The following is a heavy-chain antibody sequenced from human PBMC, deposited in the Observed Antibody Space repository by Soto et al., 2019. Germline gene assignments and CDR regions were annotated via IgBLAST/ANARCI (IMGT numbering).Heavy chain of an antibody. CDR3: ARDLSGDGSLER. D-gene: IGHD5-12*01. J-gene: IGHJ3*01. CDR2: IIPIVDTP. CDR1: GGAFSSQT. V-gene: IGHV1-69*08. Sequence: QVQLVQSGAEVKKPGSSVKVSCKASGGAFSSQTFSWVRQAPGQGLEWMGRIIPIVDTPNYAQKFQGRVTITADKATSTAYLEPSSRSSDDTDVHYCARDLSGDGSLERWGQGTMVTVS.